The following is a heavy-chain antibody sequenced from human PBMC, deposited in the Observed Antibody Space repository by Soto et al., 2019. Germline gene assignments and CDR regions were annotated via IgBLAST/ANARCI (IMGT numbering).Heavy chain of an antibody. D-gene: IGHD2-8*01. CDR1: GDSVSSNSAA. V-gene: IGHV6-1*01. Sequence: PSQTLSLTCAISGDSVSSNSAAWNWIRQSPSRGLEWLGRTYYRSKWYNDYAVSVKSRITINPDTSKNQFSLQLNSVTPEDTAVYYCAKSRYCTNGVCYKDYYYGMDVWGHGTTVTVTS. CDR2: TYYRSKWYN. CDR3: AKSRYCTNGVCYKDYYYGMDV. J-gene: IGHJ6*02.